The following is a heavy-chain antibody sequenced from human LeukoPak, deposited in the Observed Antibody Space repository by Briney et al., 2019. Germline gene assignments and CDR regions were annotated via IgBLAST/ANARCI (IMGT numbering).Heavy chain of an antibody. J-gene: IGHJ5*02. CDR2: IWYDGSNK. D-gene: IGHD2-2*02. CDR1: GFTFSSYG. Sequence: GGSLRLSCAASGFTFSSYGMHWVRQAPGKGLEWVAVIWYDGSNKYYADSVKGRFTISRDNSKNTLYLRINSLRAEDTAVYYCASWANCSSTSCYRFRWFDPWGQGTLVTVSS. V-gene: IGHV3-33*01. CDR3: ASWANCSSTSCYRFRWFDP.